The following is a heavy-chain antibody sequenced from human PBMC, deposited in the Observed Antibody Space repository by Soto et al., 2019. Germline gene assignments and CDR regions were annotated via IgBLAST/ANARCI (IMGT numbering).Heavy chain of an antibody. Sequence: QVQLVQSGAEVKKPGASVKVSCKASGYTFASYAISWMRQAPGQGLEWMGWISAYNGNTNYAQKVQGRVTTTTDTSTSTAYMELRSLKYDDTAVYYCASDSPPPDYWVQGPLVTVSS. V-gene: IGHV1-18*01. CDR2: ISAYNGNT. CDR1: GYTFASYA. CDR3: ASDSPPPDY. J-gene: IGHJ4*02.